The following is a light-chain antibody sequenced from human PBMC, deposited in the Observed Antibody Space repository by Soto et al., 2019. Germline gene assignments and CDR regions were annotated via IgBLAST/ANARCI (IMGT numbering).Light chain of an antibody. CDR3: TSYTGATHVV. CDR2: DVS. Sequence: QSALTQPASVSGSPGQSITISCTGTSNDVGGYDYVSWYQQHSGKVPKLIIYDVSKRPSGVSSRFFGSKSGNTAFLTISGLQAEDEAEYYCTSYTGATHVVFGGGTKVTVL. CDR1: SNDVGGYDY. V-gene: IGLV2-14*03. J-gene: IGLJ2*01.